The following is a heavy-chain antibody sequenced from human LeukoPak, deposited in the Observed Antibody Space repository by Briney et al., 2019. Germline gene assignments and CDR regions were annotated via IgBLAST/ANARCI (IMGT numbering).Heavy chain of an antibody. V-gene: IGHV1-2*02. CDR1: GYTFTGYY. D-gene: IGHD2-8*01. CDR3: ARVWPCSNGVCPDVFDY. Sequence: VKVSCKASGYTFTGYYMHWVRQAPGQGLEWMGWINPNSGGTNYAQKFQGRVTMTRDTSISTAYMELSSLRSDDTAVYYCARVWPCSNGVCPDVFDYWGQGTLVTVSS. J-gene: IGHJ4*02. CDR2: INPNSGGT.